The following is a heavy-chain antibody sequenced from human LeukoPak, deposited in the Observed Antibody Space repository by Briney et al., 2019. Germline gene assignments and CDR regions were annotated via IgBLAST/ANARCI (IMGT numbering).Heavy chain of an antibody. D-gene: IGHD2-2*01. CDR2: IKEDGSEK. CDR3: ARDCSSTSCHAFDY. CDR1: GFTFSNFW. V-gene: IGHV3-7*01. J-gene: IGHJ4*02. Sequence: GGSLRLSCAASGFTFSNFWITWVRQAPGKGLEWVANIKEDGSEKYYGDSVQGRFTISRDNAKNSLYLQMNSLRAEDTAVYYCARDCSSTSCHAFDYWGQGTLVTVSA.